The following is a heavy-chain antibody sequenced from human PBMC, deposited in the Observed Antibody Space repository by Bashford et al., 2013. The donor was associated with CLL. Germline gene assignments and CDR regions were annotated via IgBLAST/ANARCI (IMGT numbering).Heavy chain of an antibody. J-gene: IGHJ4*02. D-gene: IGHD2-15*01. CDR2: SHLSGRT. V-gene: IGHV4-4*02. Sequence: GLEWIGESHLSGRTNYNPSLNSRVTISVDKSKNQFSLNLNSVTAADTAVYYCTKDGGLLSLWGPGILVTVSS. CDR3: TKDGGLLSL.